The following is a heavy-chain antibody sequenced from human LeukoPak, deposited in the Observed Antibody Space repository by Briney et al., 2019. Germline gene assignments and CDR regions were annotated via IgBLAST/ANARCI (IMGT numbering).Heavy chain of an antibody. Sequence: PGGSLRLSCAASGFTVSSNYMSWIRQPPGKGLEWIGSIYYSGSTYYNPSLKSRVTISVDTSKNQFSLKLSSVTAADTAVYYCATPQGAVAGDDYWGQGTLVTVSS. CDR1: GFTVSSNY. CDR2: IYYSGST. V-gene: IGHV4-39*07. J-gene: IGHJ4*02. D-gene: IGHD6-19*01. CDR3: ATPQGAVAGDDY.